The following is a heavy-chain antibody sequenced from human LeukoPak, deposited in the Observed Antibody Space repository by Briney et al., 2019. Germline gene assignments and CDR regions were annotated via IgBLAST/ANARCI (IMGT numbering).Heavy chain of an antibody. J-gene: IGHJ3*01. V-gene: IGHV4-4*09. CDR2: IYTSGST. CDR3: ASLSSGAAFDV. Sequence: SETLSLTCTVSGGSISSYYWSWIRQPPGKGLEWIGYIYTSGSTNYNPSLKSRVTMSIDTSKDQLSLTLTSVTAADSAVYYCASLSSGAAFDVWGQGTVVTVSS. D-gene: IGHD3-22*01. CDR1: GGSISSYY.